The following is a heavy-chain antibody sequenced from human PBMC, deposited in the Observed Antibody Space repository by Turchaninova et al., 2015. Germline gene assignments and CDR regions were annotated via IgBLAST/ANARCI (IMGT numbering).Heavy chain of an antibody. CDR1: GGSFSGYY. J-gene: IGHJ4*02. CDR3: ARSTEHCDTDSCLHRFDY. D-gene: IGHD2/OR15-2a*01. CDR2: INRAGST. Sequence: GAGLLKPSETLSLTCVVYGGSFSGYYWSWIRQPPGKGLEWIGEINRAGSTNYNPSLKSRATISIDASDNQFSLNLSSVAAADTAVYYCARSTEHCDTDSCLHRFDYWGQGALVTVSS. V-gene: IGHV4-34*01.